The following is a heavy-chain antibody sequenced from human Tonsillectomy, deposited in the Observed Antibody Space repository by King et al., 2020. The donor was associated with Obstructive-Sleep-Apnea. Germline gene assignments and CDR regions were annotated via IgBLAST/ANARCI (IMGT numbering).Heavy chain of an antibody. CDR2: IYSDGST. Sequence: VQLVESGGGLVQPGGSLRLSCASSGFTVSSNYMSWVRQAPGKGLEWGAVIYSDGSTYYRDSVKGRFTLSRDSSKNTLYLQMNSLRAEDTAVYYCARLWQQWKSELDYWGQGTLVTVSS. J-gene: IGHJ4*02. V-gene: IGHV3-66*04. CDR1: GFTVSSNY. CDR3: ARLWQQWKSELDY. D-gene: IGHD6-19*01.